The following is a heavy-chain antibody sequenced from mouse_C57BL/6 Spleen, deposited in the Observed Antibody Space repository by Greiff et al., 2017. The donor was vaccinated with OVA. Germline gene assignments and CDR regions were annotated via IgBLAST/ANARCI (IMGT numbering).Heavy chain of an antibody. CDR1: GYTFTSYT. V-gene: IGHV1-4*01. J-gene: IGHJ3*01. D-gene: IGHD1-1*01. CDR3: AREIQRTGIAY. CDR2: IIPSSGYT. Sequence: QVHVKQSGAELARPGASVKMSCKASGYTFTSYTMHWVKQRPGQGLEWIGYIIPSSGYTMYNQKFKDKATLTADKSSSTAYMQLSSLTSEDSAVFYCAREIQRTGIAYWGQGTLVTVSA.